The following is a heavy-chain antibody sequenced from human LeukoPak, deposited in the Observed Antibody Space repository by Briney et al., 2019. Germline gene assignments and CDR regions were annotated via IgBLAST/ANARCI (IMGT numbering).Heavy chain of an antibody. J-gene: IGHJ4*02. CDR1: GFTFSNYW. V-gene: IGHV3-74*01. D-gene: IGHD5-24*01. CDR3: TRYYNSLDY. CDR2: INSDASMT. Sequence: PGGSLRLSCAASGFTFSNYWMHWVRQAPGKGLVWVSRINSDASMTNYADSVNGRFTISRDNAKNTLYLQMNSLRADDTAMYYCTRYYNSLDYWGQGTLVTASS.